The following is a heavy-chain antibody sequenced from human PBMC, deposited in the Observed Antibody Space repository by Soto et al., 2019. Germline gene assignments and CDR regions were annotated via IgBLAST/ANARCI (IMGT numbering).Heavy chain of an antibody. CDR1: GFTFSSYS. V-gene: IGHV3-48*01. J-gene: IGHJ3*02. CDR2: ISSSSSTI. Sequence: GESLKISCAASGFTFSSYSMNWVRQAPGKGLEWVSYISSSSSTIYYADSVKGRFTIFRDNAKYSLYLQMNSLRAEDTAGYYCARVGCSSTSCSNAFDIWGQGTMVTVSS. CDR3: ARVGCSSTSCSNAFDI. D-gene: IGHD2-2*01.